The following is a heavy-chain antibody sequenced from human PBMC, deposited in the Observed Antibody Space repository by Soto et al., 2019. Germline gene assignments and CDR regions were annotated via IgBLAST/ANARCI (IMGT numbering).Heavy chain of an antibody. V-gene: IGHV4-34*01. CDR3: ARFGITIFGVVIALTNWFDP. CDR1: GGSFSGYY. D-gene: IGHD3-3*01. J-gene: IGHJ5*02. CDR2: INHSGST. Sequence: SETLSLTCAVYGGSFSGYYWSWIRQPPGKGLEWIGEINHSGSTNYNPSLKSRVTISVDTSKNQFSLKLSSVTAADTAVYYCARFGITIFGVVIALTNWFDPWGQGTLVTVSS.